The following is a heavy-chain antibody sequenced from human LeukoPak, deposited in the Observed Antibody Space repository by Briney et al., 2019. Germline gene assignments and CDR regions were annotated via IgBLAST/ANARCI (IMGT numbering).Heavy chain of an antibody. CDR1: GFTVSSNY. J-gene: IGHJ1*01. CDR3: AREAAAGTIKYFHH. D-gene: IGHD6-13*01. Sequence: GGSLRLSCAASGFTVSSNYMSWVRQAPGKGLEWVSVIYTGGSTYYADSVKGRFTISRDNSKNTLYLQMNSPRAEDTAVYYCAREAAAGTIKYFHHWGQGTLVTVSS. V-gene: IGHV3-53*01. CDR2: IYTGGST.